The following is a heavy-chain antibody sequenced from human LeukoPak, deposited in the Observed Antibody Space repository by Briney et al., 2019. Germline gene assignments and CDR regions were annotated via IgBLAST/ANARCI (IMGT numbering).Heavy chain of an antibody. J-gene: IGHJ3*02. CDR1: GFTFSSYW. D-gene: IGHD3-9*01. CDR3: ASWYYDILTGFDGGAFDI. CDR2: IKQDGSEK. Sequence: PGGSLRLSCAASGFTFSSYWMSWVRQAPGKVLEWVANIKQDGSEKYYVDSVKGRFTISRDNAKNSLYLQMNSLRAEDTAVYYCASWYYDILTGFDGGAFDIWGQGTMVTVSS. V-gene: IGHV3-7*01.